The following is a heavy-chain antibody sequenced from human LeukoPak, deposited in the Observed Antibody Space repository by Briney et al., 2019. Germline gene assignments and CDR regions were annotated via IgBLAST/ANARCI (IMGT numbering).Heavy chain of an antibody. CDR2: INHSGST. CDR1: GGSFSGYY. Sequence: SETLSLTCAVYGGSFSGYYWSWIRQPPGKGLEWIGEINHSGSTNYNPSLKSRVTISVDTSKNQFSLKLSSVTAADTAVYYCARRGGLMVRGVIITVFDYWGQGTLVTVSS. CDR3: ARRGGLMVRGVIITVFDY. D-gene: IGHD3-10*01. J-gene: IGHJ4*02. V-gene: IGHV4-34*01.